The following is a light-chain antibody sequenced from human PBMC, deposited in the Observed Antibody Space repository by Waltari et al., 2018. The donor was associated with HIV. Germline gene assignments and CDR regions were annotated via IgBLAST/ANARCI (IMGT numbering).Light chain of an antibody. J-gene: IGLJ1*01. Sequence: QSALTQPASVSGSPGQSITISCTGTSSDVGGYNYVSWYQQHPGKAPKLMIYEVSNRPSGVFNRFSGSKSGNTASLTISGLQAEDEADYYCSSYRSSSTLEVFGTGTKVTVL. CDR3: SSYRSSSTLEV. CDR2: EVS. CDR1: SSDVGGYNY. V-gene: IGLV2-14*01.